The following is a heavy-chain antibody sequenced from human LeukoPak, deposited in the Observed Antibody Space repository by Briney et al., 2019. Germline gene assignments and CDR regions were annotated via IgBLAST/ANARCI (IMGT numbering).Heavy chain of an antibody. Sequence: GESLKISCKGSGYSFTSYWIGWVRQAPGKGLEWVSSISTSSNYIYYADSVKGRFTISRDNAKNSLYLQMNSLRAEDTAVYYCARAVSSWYGGFDYWGQGTLVTISS. J-gene: IGHJ4*02. V-gene: IGHV3-21*01. CDR1: GYSFTSYW. D-gene: IGHD6-13*01. CDR2: ISTSSNYI. CDR3: ARAVSSWYGGFDY.